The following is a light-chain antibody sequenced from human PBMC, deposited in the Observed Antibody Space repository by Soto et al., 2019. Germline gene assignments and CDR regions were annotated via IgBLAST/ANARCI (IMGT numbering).Light chain of an antibody. J-gene: IGKJ2*01. Sequence: EIVLTQSPAILSLSPGERATLSCRASESVSHYVAWYQQKPGQAPRLLIYDASNCHTGIPARFSGSESGTDYTLTISSLEAEDFAVYYCQQPNNWLYIFGQGTKLEIK. CDR1: ESVSHY. CDR3: QQPNNWLYI. CDR2: DAS. V-gene: IGKV3-11*01.